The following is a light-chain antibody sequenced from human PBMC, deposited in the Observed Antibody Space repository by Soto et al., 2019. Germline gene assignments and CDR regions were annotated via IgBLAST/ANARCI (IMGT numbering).Light chain of an antibody. CDR1: QSVSNSY. Sequence: EIVLTQSPGTLSLSPGERATLSCRASQSVSNSYLAWYQQKPGQAPRLLIYGASSRATGIPDRFSGSGSGTDFTLTISRLEPEDFAVYYCQQSGSPPGYSFGQGTKLEIK. CDR2: GAS. V-gene: IGKV3-20*01. CDR3: QQSGSPPGYS. J-gene: IGKJ2*01.